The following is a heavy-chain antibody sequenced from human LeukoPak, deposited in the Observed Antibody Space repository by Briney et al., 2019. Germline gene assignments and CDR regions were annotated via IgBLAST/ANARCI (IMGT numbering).Heavy chain of an antibody. CDR1: GYTFTSYA. D-gene: IGHD1-7*01. Sequence: ASVKVSCKASGYTFTSYAMHWVRQAPGQRLEWMGWINAGNGNTKYSQKFQGRVTITTDESTSTAYMELSSLRSEDTAVYYCARTGTTSPFDYWGQGTLVTVSS. V-gene: IGHV1-3*01. CDR3: ARTGTTSPFDY. CDR2: INAGNGNT. J-gene: IGHJ4*02.